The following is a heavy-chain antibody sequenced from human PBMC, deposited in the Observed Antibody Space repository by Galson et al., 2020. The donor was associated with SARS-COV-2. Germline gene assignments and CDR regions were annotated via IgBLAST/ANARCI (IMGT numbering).Heavy chain of an antibody. D-gene: IGHD2-15*01. CDR2: IYSGGST. V-gene: IGHV3-53*01. Sequence: GGSLRLSCAASGFTVSSNYMSWVRQAPGKGLEWVSVIYSGGSTYYADSVKGRFTISRDNSKNTLYLHMNSLRAEDTAVYYCARDLEVAGGMDVWGQGTTVTVSS. CDR1: GFTVSSNY. CDR3: ARDLEVAGGMDV. J-gene: IGHJ6*02.